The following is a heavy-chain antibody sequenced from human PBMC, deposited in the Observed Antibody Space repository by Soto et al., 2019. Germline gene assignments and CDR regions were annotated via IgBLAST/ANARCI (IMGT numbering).Heavy chain of an antibody. CDR3: ARAYSGRLPRRADYYYAMDV. D-gene: IGHD2-15*01. Sequence: GGSLRLCCAASAFNLSAYDMHWVRQPSGKGLEWVSALGAADDPYYLGSVKGRFTISRENAKNSLYLQMNNLRAGDTAVYYCARAYSGRLPRRADYYYAMDVWGQGTTVTVSS. J-gene: IGHJ6*02. V-gene: IGHV3-13*05. CDR1: AFNLSAYD. CDR2: LGAADDP.